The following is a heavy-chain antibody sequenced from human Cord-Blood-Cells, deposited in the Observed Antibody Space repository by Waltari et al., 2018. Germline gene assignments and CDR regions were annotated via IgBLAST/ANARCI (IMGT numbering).Heavy chain of an antibody. Sequence: EVQLVESGGGLVQPGGSLRLSCAASGFTFSSYEMNWVRQAPGKGLEWVSYISSSGSTIYYADAVKGRFTISRDNAKNSLYLQMNSLRAEDTAVYYCARAGGYDHYYYYYGMDVWGQGTTVTVSS. V-gene: IGHV3-48*03. CDR3: ARAGGYDHYYYYYGMDV. D-gene: IGHD5-12*01. CDR2: ISSSGSTI. J-gene: IGHJ6*02. CDR1: GFTFSSYE.